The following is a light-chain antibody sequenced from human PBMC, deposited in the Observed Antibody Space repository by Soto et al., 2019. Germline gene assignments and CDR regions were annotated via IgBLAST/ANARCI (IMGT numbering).Light chain of an antibody. J-gene: IGLJ2*01. V-gene: IGLV1-47*02. CDR3: AAWDDSLRGPV. CDR2: SNN. CDR1: SSNIGTNY. Sequence: QSVLTQPPSASGTPGQRVTISCSGSSSNIGTNYVYWYQQLPGTAPKLLIYSNNQRPSGVPDLFSGSKSGTSASLAISGLRSEDEADYYCAAWDDSLRGPVFGGGTKLTVL.